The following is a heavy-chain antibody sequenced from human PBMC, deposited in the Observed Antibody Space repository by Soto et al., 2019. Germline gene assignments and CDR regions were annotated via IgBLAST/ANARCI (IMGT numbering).Heavy chain of an antibody. CDR2: IYYSGST. J-gene: IGHJ4*02. CDR3: ARANGGYADY. CDR1: GGSISGYY. D-gene: IGHD5-12*01. Sequence: SETLSLTCTVSGGSISGYYWSWIRQPPGKGLEWIGYIYYSGSTNYNPSLKSRVTISVDTSKNQFSLKLSSVTAADTAVYYCARANGGYADYWGQGALVTVSS. V-gene: IGHV4-59*01.